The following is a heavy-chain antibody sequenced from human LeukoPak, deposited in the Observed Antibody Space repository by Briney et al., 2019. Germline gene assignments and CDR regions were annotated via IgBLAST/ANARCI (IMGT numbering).Heavy chain of an antibody. J-gene: IGHJ3*02. D-gene: IGHD5-24*01. CDR2: ISGSGSNT. CDR1: GFTFSKAW. V-gene: IGHV3-23*01. Sequence: GGSLRLSCAASGFTFSKAWMSWVRQAPGKGLEWVSAISGSGSNTYYADSVKGRFTISRDNSKNTLYLQMNSLRAEDTAVYYCAKEIGKGVATIRRAFDIWGQGTMVTVSS. CDR3: AKEIGKGVATIRRAFDI.